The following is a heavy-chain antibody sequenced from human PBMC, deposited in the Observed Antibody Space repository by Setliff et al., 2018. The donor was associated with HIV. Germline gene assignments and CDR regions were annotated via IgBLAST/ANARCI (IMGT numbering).Heavy chain of an antibody. Sequence: PSETLSLTCTVSGGSISSGDYYWSWIRQPPGKGLDWIGYIYYSGSTYYNPSLMSRVTISLDTSKNQFSLKLSSVTAADTAVYYCARGGTSSNWFDPWGQGTLVTVSS. V-gene: IGHV4-30-4*08. D-gene: IGHD1-26*01. J-gene: IGHJ5*02. CDR2: IYYSGST. CDR1: GGSISSGDYY. CDR3: ARGGTSSNWFDP.